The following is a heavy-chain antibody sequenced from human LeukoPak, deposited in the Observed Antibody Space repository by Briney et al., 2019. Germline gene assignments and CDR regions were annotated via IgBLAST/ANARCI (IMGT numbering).Heavy chain of an antibody. CDR2: IYPGDSDT. J-gene: IGHJ3*02. D-gene: IGHD6-19*01. V-gene: IGHV5-51*01. CDR1: EYSFTSYW. Sequence: GESLKISCKGSEYSFTSYWIGWVRQMPGKGLEWMGIIYPGDSDTRYSPSFQGQVTISADKSISTAYLQWSSLKASDTAMYYCARHRQWLGDAFDIWGQGTMVTVSS. CDR3: ARHRQWLGDAFDI.